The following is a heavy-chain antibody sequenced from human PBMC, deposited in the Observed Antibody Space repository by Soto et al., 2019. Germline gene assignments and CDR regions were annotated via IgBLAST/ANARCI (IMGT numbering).Heavy chain of an antibody. V-gene: IGHV3-48*01. CDR3: AREGWPFDY. Sequence: EVQLVESGGGLVQPGGSLRLSCAASGFTFSSYSMNWVRQAPGKGLEWVSYISSSSSTIYYADSVKGRFTISRDNAKNSLYLQMNSLRVEDTAVYYCAREGWPFDYWGQGTLVTVSS. CDR2: ISSSSSTI. CDR1: GFTFSSYS. J-gene: IGHJ4*02.